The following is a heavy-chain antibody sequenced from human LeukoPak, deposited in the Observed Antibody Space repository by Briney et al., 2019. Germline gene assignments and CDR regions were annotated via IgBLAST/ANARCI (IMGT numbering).Heavy chain of an antibody. J-gene: IGHJ3*01. CDR1: GFTFDDYA. Sequence: GRSLRLSCTASGFTFDDYAMHWVRQAPGKGLEWVSGISWSSGSLGYADSVKGRFIISRDNAKNCLYLQMNSLRAEDSAVYYCTRETAFDFWGQGTVVTVSS. CDR2: ISWSSGSL. CDR3: TRETAFDF. V-gene: IGHV3-9*01.